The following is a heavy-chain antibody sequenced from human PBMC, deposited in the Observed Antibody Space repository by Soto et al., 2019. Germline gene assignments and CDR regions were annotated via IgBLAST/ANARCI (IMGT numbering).Heavy chain of an antibody. CDR3: AKQSGEDGRGFYYYGMDV. V-gene: IGHV3-23*01. CDR1: GFIFSNYA. Sequence: GGSLRLSCAASGFIFSNYAMSWVRQAPGKGLEWVSTISGGDDATYYADSVKGRFTISRDNSKNTLYLQMNSLGAEDTAVYYCAKQSGEDGRGFYYYGMDVWGQGTAVTVSS. CDR2: ISGGDDAT. J-gene: IGHJ6*02. D-gene: IGHD3-10*01.